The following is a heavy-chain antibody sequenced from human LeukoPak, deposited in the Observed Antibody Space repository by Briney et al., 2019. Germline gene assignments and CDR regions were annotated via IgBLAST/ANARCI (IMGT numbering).Heavy chain of an antibody. CDR1: VGTFSSYA. V-gene: IGHV1-69*05. Sequence: SVKVSCKACVGTFSSYAISWVRQAPGQGLEWMGRIIPIFGTANYAQKFQGRVTITTDESTSTAYMELSSLRSEDTAVYYCAREGVRRGSNIVVVVAARPGAFDIWGQGTMVTVSS. J-gene: IGHJ3*02. CDR2: IIPIFGTA. D-gene: IGHD2-15*01. CDR3: AREGVRRGSNIVVVVAARPGAFDI.